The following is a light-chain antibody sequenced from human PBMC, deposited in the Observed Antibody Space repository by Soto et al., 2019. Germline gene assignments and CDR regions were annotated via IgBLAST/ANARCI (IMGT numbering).Light chain of an antibody. V-gene: IGLV1-47*01. J-gene: IGLJ1*01. CDR3: ATWDDSLNGFYV. CDR2: RNN. Sequence: QSVLTQPPSASGTPGQGLTISCSGSNSNIVSNYVYWYQQLPGTAPKLLIYRNNPRPSGVPDRFSGSKSGTSASLAISGLRSDDEADYFCATWDDSLNGFYVFGTGTKVTVL. CDR1: NSNIVSNY.